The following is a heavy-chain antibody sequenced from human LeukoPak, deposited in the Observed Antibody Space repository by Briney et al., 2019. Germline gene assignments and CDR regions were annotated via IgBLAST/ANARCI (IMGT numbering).Heavy chain of an antibody. CDR3: ARVLLWFGELPFDP. Sequence: SETLSLTCTVSGGSISSSSYYWGWIRQPPGKGLEWIGSIYYSGSTYYNPSPKSRVTISVDTSKNQFSLKLSSVTAADTAVYYCARVLLWFGELPFDPWGQGTLVTVSS. D-gene: IGHD3-10*01. V-gene: IGHV4-39*07. J-gene: IGHJ5*02. CDR1: GGSISSSSYY. CDR2: IYYSGST.